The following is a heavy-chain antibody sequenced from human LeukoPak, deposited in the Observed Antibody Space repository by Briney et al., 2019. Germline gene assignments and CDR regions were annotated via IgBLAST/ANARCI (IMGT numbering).Heavy chain of an antibody. CDR1: GGSISSGNYY. Sequence: SQTLSLTCSVSGGSISSGNYYCSWIRQHPGKGLEWIGSIYYSGTTSYTPSLKSRVSISVETSKNQFSLRLSSVTAADTAVYYCARADTGYHGFDIWGQGTMVTVSS. CDR3: ARADTGYHGFDI. D-gene: IGHD5-18*01. CDR2: IYYSGTT. V-gene: IGHV4-31*03. J-gene: IGHJ3*02.